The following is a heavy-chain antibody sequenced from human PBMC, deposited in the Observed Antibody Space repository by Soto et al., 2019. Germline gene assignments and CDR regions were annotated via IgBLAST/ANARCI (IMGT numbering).Heavy chain of an antibody. CDR1: GYSFRSYW. D-gene: IGHD1-26*01. J-gene: IGHJ4*02. V-gene: IGHV5-10-1*01. CDR2: IDGGDSYT. CDR3: ARPYYSTAASGY. Sequence: GESLKISCQASGYSFRSYWISWVRQMPGRGLEWLGRIDGGDSYTKYNPSFEGHVTMSLDESISTAYLQWSSLKASDTATYFCARPYYSTAASGYWGQGTVVTVSS.